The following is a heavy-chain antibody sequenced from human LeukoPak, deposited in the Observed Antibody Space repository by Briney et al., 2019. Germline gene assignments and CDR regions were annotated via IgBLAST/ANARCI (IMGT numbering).Heavy chain of an antibody. J-gene: IGHJ4*02. D-gene: IGHD3-3*01. CDR2: IYTSGST. V-gene: IGHV4-61*02. CDR3: TRGSIFADY. CDR1: GGSISSGSYY. Sequence: SETLSLTCTVSGGSISSGSYYWSWIRQPAGKGLEWIGRIYTSGSTNYNPSLKSRVTISGDASKNQFSLKLSSVTAADTAVYYRTRGSIFADYWGQGTLVTVSS.